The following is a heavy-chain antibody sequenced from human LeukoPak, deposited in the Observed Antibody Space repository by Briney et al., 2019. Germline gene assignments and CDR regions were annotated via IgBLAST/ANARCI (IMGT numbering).Heavy chain of an antibody. CDR3: ARGRGVVPAASGWFDP. CDR2: IYYSGST. J-gene: IGHJ5*02. V-gene: IGHV4-59*12. Sequence: NPSETLSLTCTVSGGSISGYYWSWIRQPPGKGLEWIGYIYYSGSTNYNPSLESRVAISLDTSKNQFSLKLSSVTAADTAVYYCARGRGVVPAASGWFDPWGQGTLVTVSS. CDR1: GGSISGYY. D-gene: IGHD2-2*01.